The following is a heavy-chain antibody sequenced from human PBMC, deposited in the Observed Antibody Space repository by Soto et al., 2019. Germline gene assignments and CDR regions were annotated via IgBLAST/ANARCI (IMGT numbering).Heavy chain of an antibody. CDR3: AKLCVTTAEYFDY. CDR2: ISYDGSNK. Sequence: GGSLRLACAASGFTFSSYGMHGVRQAPGKGLEWVAVISYDGSNKYYADSVKGRFTISRDNPKNTLYLQMNSLRAEDTAVYYCAKLCVTTAEYFDYWGQGTLVTVSS. CDR1: GFTFSSYG. V-gene: IGHV3-30*18. J-gene: IGHJ4*02. D-gene: IGHD1-1*01.